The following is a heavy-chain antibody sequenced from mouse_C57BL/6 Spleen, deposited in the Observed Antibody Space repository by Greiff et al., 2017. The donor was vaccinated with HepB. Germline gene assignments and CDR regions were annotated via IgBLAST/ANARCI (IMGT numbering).Heavy chain of an antibody. CDR3: ARAAFTTVVYFDY. V-gene: IGHV5-16*01. CDR2: INYDGSST. Sequence: EVQVVESEGGLVQPGSSMKLSCTASGFTFSDYYMAWVRQVPEKGLEWVANINYDGSSTYYLDSLKSRFIISRDNAKNILYLQMSSLKSEDTATYYCARAAFTTVVYFDYWGQGTTLTVSS. J-gene: IGHJ2*01. D-gene: IGHD1-1*01. CDR1: GFTFSDYY.